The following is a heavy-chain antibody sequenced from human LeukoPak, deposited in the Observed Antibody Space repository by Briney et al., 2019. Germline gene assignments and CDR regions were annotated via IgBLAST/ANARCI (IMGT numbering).Heavy chain of an antibody. CDR1: GFTFSSYG. V-gene: IGHV3-23*01. J-gene: IGHJ4*02. CDR2: ITDSGGST. Sequence: GGSLRLSCAASGFTFSSYGMHWVRQAPGKGLEWVSAITDSGGSTYHADSVKGRFTISRDNSKNTLYLQMNSLRAEDTAVYFCAKGSASARPYYFDYWGQGTLVTVSS. D-gene: IGHD2-21*01. CDR3: AKGSASARPYYFDY.